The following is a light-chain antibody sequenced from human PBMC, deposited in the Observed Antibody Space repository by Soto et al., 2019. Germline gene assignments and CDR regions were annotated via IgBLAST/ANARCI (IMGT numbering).Light chain of an antibody. CDR3: QSYDSSLSGSYV. CDR2: GNS. Sequence: QSVLTQPPSVSGAPGQRVTISCTGSSSNIGAGYDVHWYQQLPGTAPKLLIYGNSNRPSGVPDRFSGSKSGTSASLAITGLQDEDEADYYCQSYDSSLSGSYVFGTGTKVTVL. J-gene: IGLJ1*01. CDR1: SSNIGAGYD. V-gene: IGLV1-40*01.